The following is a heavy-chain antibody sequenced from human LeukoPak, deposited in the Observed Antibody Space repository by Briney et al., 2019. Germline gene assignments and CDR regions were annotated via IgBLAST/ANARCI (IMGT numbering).Heavy chain of an antibody. Sequence: GRSLRLSCAASGFTFTNYAMHWVRQAPGKGLEWVAVISYDGSNRYYADSVKGRFIISRDNSKNTLYLQMNSLRAEDTAVYYCALAGGDIVVIPAAVPDYWCQGTLVTVSS. D-gene: IGHD2-2*01. CDR1: GFTFTNYA. CDR3: ALAGGDIVVIPAAVPDY. CDR2: ISYDGSNR. V-gene: IGHV3-30-3*01. J-gene: IGHJ4*02.